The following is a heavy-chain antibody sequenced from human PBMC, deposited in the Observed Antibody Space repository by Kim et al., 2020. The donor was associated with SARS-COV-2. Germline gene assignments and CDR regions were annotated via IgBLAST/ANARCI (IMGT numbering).Heavy chain of an antibody. CDR2: IWYDGGNK. CDR3: ARDRNYDFWSGYYTGTPIYYYGMDV. J-gene: IGHJ6*02. V-gene: IGHV3-33*01. Sequence: GGSLRLSCAASGFSFSSYGMHWVRQAPGKGLEWVAVIWYDGGNKYFADSVKGRFTISRDNSKNTLYLQMNSLRAEDTALYYCARDRNYDFWSGYYTGTPIYYYGMDVWGQGTTVTVSS. D-gene: IGHD3-3*01. CDR1: GFSFSSYG.